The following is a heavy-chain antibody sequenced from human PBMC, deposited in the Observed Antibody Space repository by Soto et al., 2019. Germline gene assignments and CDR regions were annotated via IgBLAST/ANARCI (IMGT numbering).Heavy chain of an antibody. Sequence: QVQLVQSGAEVKKPGSSVKVSCKASGGTFSSYAISWVRQAPGQGLEWMGGIIPIFGTANYAQKFQGRVTITADKSTSTAYMELSSLRSEDTAVYYCARYARFLDQMNYGMDVWGQGTTVTVSS. CDR3: ARYARFLDQMNYGMDV. CDR2: IIPIFGTA. V-gene: IGHV1-69*06. CDR1: GGTFSSYA. J-gene: IGHJ6*02. D-gene: IGHD3-3*01.